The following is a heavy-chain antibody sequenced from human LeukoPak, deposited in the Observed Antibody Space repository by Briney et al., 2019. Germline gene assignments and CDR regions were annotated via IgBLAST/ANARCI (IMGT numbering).Heavy chain of an antibody. V-gene: IGHV1-18*01. Sequence: ASVKVSCKASGYTFTNYGITCMRQAPGQGLEWMGWINTYNGNTNYAQKLQGRVTITTDTSTSTAYMELRSLRSDDTAVFYCARDLVDGVGAPGAYWGQGALVTVSS. CDR1: GYTFTNYG. CDR3: ARDLVDGVGAPGAY. D-gene: IGHD1-26*01. J-gene: IGHJ4*02. CDR2: INTYNGNT.